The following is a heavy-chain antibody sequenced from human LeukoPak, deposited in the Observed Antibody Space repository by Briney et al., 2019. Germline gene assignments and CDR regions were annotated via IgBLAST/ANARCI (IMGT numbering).Heavy chain of an antibody. J-gene: IGHJ6*02. CDR3: ARDRRKAAAGIYYGMDV. V-gene: IGHV4-59*01. D-gene: IGHD6-13*01. Sequence: SETLSLTCAVYGGSFSGYYWSWIRQPPGKGLEWIGYIYYSGSTNYNPSLKSRVTISVDTSKNQFSLKLSSVTAADTAVYYCARDRRKAAAGIYYGMDVWGQGTTVTVSS. CDR2: IYYSGST. CDR1: GGSFSGYY.